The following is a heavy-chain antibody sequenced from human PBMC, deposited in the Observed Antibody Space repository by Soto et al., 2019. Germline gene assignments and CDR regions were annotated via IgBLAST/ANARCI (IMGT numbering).Heavy chain of an antibody. Sequence: ASVKVSCTASGYTFTIYYMHWVRQAPGQGLEWMGIINPSGGSTSYAQKFQGRVTMTRDTSTSTVYMELSSLRSEDTAVYYCAKDLCGGSCYYYYGMDVWGQGTTVTVSS. CDR2: INPSGGST. CDR3: AKDLCGGSCYYYYGMDV. J-gene: IGHJ6*02. CDR1: GYTFTIYY. D-gene: IGHD2-15*01. V-gene: IGHV1-46*01.